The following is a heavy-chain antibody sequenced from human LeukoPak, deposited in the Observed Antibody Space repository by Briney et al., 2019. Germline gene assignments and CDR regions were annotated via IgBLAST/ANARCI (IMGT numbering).Heavy chain of an antibody. CDR2: IRSDGSNK. D-gene: IGHD5-12*01. CDR3: ARHSGYDSPSFYYYYYMDV. CDR1: GFTFSSYG. J-gene: IGHJ6*03. Sequence: GGSLRLSCAASGFTFSSYGMHWVRQAPGTGLEWVAFIRSDGSNKNYADSVKGRFTISRDNAKNSLYLQMNSLRAEDTAVYYCARHSGYDSPSFYYYYYMDVWGKGTTVTISS. V-gene: IGHV3-30*02.